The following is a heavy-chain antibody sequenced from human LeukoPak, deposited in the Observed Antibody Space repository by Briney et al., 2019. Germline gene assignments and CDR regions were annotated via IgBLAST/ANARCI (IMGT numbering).Heavy chain of an antibody. Sequence: PGGSLRLSCVASGFTFSNYWMHWLRHPPGKGLVWVSHINSDGSITSYADSVKGRFTISRDNAKNTLYLQMNSLRAEDTAVYYCARDPATYYYYGMDVWGQGTTVTVSS. V-gene: IGHV3-74*01. J-gene: IGHJ6*02. CDR1: GFTFSNYW. CDR3: ARDPATYYYYGMDV. CDR2: INSDGSIT.